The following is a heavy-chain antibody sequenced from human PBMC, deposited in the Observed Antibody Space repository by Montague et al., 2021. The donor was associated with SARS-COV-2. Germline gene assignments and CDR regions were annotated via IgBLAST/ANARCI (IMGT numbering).Heavy chain of an antibody. Sequence: SLRLSCAASRFTFSNYWMHWVRQAPGKGLVWVSRIKSDGSNTNYADFVKGRFTISRDNAKNTLFLQMNSLTVEDTAVYYCASPLWHWDLGVDYWGQGTLVTVSS. J-gene: IGHJ4*02. D-gene: IGHD1-26*01. CDR2: IKSDGSNT. CDR3: ASPLWHWDLGVDY. CDR1: RFTFSNYW. V-gene: IGHV3-74*01.